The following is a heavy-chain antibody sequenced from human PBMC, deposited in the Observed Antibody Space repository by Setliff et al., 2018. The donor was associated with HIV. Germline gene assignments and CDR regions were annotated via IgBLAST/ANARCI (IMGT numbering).Heavy chain of an antibody. J-gene: IGHJ4*02. D-gene: IGHD1-26*01. CDR3: LKYLQRGGSYDY. Sequence: GESLRLSCSASGFTFNSYTMHWVRQAPGKGLEYVSAINGNGENTYYADSVKGRFTISRDNSKNTLYLQMSSLRAEDTAVYYCLKYLQRGGSYDYWGRGTLVTVSS. CDR1: GFTFNSYT. V-gene: IGHV3-64D*09. CDR2: INGNGENT.